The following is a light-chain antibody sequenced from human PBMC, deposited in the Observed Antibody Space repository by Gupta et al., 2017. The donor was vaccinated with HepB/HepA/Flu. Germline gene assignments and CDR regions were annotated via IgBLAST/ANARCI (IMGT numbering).Light chain of an antibody. CDR1: SSDVGSYNF. CDR3: CSYARSDNWV. Sequence: SALPPPPSASGSPGQSVIISCTGTSSDVGSYNFVSWFQQHPGKAPKLRIYAVNERPSGVPDRFSGSKSGTTDSMTVSGLQAEDDAYYYCCSYARSDNWVFGTGTKVTVL. CDR2: AVN. J-gene: IGLJ1*01. V-gene: IGLV2-8*01.